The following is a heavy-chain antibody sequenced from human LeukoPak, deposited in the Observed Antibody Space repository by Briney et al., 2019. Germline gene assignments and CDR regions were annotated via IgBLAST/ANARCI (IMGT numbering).Heavy chain of an antibody. J-gene: IGHJ4*02. CDR3: ARGNYDYVWGGIDY. CDR2: IYYSGST. V-gene: IGHV4-38-2*02. CDR1: GYSISSGYY. D-gene: IGHD3-16*01. Sequence: SETLSLTCTVSGYSISSGYYWGWIRQPPGKGLEWIGSIYYSGSTYYNPSLKSRVTISVDTSKNQFSLKLSSVTAADTAVYYCARGNYDYVWGGIDYWGQGTLVTVSS.